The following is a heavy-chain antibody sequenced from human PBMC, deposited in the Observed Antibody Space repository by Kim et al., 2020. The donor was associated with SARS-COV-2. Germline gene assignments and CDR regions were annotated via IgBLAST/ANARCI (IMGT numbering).Heavy chain of an antibody. Sequence: GGSLRLSCAASGFTFSNYAMHWVRQAPGKGVEWVAGLSYDGNNRYNADSVKGRFTISRDNSQNTLYLQMNSLRSDDTAIYYCAKDLFMGRGGVFDSWGQGTLVSVSS. D-gene: IGHD3-10*01. CDR2: LSYDGNNR. CDR1: GFTFSNYA. J-gene: IGHJ4*02. V-gene: IGHV3-30*18. CDR3: AKDLFMGRGGVFDS.